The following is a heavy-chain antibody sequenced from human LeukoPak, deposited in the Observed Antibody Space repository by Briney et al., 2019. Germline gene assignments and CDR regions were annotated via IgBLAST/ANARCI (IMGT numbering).Heavy chain of an antibody. J-gene: IGHJ3*02. D-gene: IGHD5-18*01. CDR2: IHPEGTVK. CDR3: AREGYSSDAFDI. CDR1: GLTFSSYW. Sequence: QAGGSLRLSCAASGLTFSSYWMSWVRQAPGKGLEWVANIHPEGTVKYYVDSVKGRFTISRDNAKNSLYLQMNSLRAEDTAVYYCAREGYSSDAFDIWGQGTMVTVSS. V-gene: IGHV3-7*01.